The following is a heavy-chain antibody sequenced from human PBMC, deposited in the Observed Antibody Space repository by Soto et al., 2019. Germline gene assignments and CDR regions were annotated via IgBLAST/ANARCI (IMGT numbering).Heavy chain of an antibody. CDR1: GYTFMSHV. CDR3: ARDSGIRGPSGDLDY. D-gene: IGHD1-20*01. Sequence: QVQLVQSGAGVKEPGASVKVSCRASGYTFMSHVMHWVRQAPGQRLEWMGWVTGGNGDTKYSQNFQDRVTITRDTSATTAYMELSRLTSEDTAVYYCARDSGIRGPSGDLDYWGQGTLVTVSS. CDR2: VTGGNGDT. J-gene: IGHJ4*02. V-gene: IGHV1-3*01.